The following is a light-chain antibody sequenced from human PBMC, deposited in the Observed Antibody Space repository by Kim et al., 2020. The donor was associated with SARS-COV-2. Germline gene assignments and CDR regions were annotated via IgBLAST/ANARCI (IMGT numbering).Light chain of an antibody. V-gene: IGKV3-11*01. Sequence: PGNRASPTERDMQSVGSSSSWYQQKPGRPPRSLIYDGCVRATGVPARFRGSRYGTDFTITIDSLEAEDFVVYYCHHRSDWPRGAFGQGTRLEIK. CDR3: HHRSDWPRGA. J-gene: IGKJ5*01. CDR2: DGC. CDR1: QSVGSS.